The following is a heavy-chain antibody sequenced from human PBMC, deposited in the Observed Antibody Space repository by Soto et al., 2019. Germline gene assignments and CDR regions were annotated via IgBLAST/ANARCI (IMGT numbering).Heavy chain of an antibody. V-gene: IGHV3-48*03. Sequence: GGSLILSCAASGFNLSTSEMYWVRQAPGKGLEWVSYIHPSGQPIFYADSVKGRFTISRDNAKNSLYLQMSSLRAEDSAVYYCARRDSRWGQGTMVTVSS. CDR2: IHPSGQPI. CDR3: ARRDSR. J-gene: IGHJ3*01. CDR1: GFNLSTSE. D-gene: IGHD3-22*01.